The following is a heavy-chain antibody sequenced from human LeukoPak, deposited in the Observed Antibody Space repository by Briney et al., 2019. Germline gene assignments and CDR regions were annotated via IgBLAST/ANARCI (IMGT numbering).Heavy chain of an antibody. Sequence: SETLSLTCTVSGGSISSYYWSWIRQPPGKGLEWIGYIYYSGSTSYNPSLKSRVTISVDTSKNQFSLKLSSVTAADTAVYYCARTVGYCSGGNCYPLHFDYWGQGTLVTVSS. CDR3: ARTVGYCSGGNCYPLHFDY. CDR2: IYYSGST. J-gene: IGHJ4*02. V-gene: IGHV4-59*08. D-gene: IGHD2-15*01. CDR1: GGSISSYY.